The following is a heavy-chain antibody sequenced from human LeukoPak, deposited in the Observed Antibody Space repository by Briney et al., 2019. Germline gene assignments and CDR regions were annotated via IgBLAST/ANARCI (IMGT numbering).Heavy chain of an antibody. J-gene: IGHJ3*01. Sequence: GGPLRLSCAASGCTFSNYAVMWVRQAPGQGLEWVSAITSGGAPRYADSVKGRFTISRGNSKNTLYLQMNSLRGEDTAQYFCARDPNGDYIGAFEFWGRGTVVTVSS. CDR2: ITSGGAP. D-gene: IGHD4-17*01. V-gene: IGHV3-23*01. CDR1: GCTFSNYA. CDR3: ARDPNGDYIGAFEF.